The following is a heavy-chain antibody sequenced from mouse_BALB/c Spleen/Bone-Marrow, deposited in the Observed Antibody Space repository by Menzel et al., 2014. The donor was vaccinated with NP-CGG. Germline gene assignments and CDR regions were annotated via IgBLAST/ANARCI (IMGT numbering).Heavy chain of an antibody. Sequence: LMESGAELVRPGSSVKISCKASGYAFSRSWMNWVKQRPGQGLEWIGQIYPGDDDTNYSGKFKGRATLTADKSSGTAYMQLSSLTSEDSAVYFCAGSTPLAYWGQGTPVTFSA. CDR3: AGSTPLAY. V-gene: IGHV1-80*01. CDR1: GYAFSRSW. CDR2: IYPGDDDT. D-gene: IGHD1-1*01. J-gene: IGHJ3*01.